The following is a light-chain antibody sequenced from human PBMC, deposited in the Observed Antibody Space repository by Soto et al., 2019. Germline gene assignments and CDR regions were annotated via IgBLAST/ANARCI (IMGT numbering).Light chain of an antibody. V-gene: IGLV2-14*01. Sequence: QSALTQPASVSGSPGQSIIISCTGTSSDGGGYNYVSWYQQHPGKAPKLMIYDVSNRPSGVSNRFSGSKSGNTASLTISGLHAEDEADYYCSSSTRSSTHVVFGGGTKLTVL. J-gene: IGLJ2*01. CDR3: SSSTRSSTHVV. CDR1: SSDGGGYNY. CDR2: DVS.